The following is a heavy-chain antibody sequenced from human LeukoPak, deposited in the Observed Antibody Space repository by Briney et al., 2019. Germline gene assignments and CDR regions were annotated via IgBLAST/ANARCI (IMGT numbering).Heavy chain of an antibody. J-gene: IGHJ4*02. V-gene: IGHV3-11*01. CDR1: GFTVSSNY. Sequence: PGGSLRLSCAASGFTVSSNYMSWVRQAPGRGLEWVSYISSSGSTIYYADSVKGRFTISRDNAKNSLYLQMNSLRAEDTAVYYCARGLGVTTRRGDYWGQGTLVTVSS. CDR3: ARGLGVTTRRGDY. CDR2: ISSSGSTI. D-gene: IGHD4-17*01.